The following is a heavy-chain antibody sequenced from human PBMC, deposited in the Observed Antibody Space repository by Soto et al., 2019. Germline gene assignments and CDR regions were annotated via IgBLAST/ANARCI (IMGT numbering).Heavy chain of an antibody. V-gene: IGHV3-74*01. CDR2: ISTDGSFT. CDR1: GFVFSSHW. Sequence: EVQLVESGGGLVQPGGSLRLSCAASGFVFSSHWIHWVRQAPGQGPVGVSRISTDGSFTSYADFVKGRFTISRDNAKNTLYLQMKSMRAEDTAVYHCARPRSMSSSGFDIWGQGTMVTVSS. CDR3: ARPRSMSSSGFDI. D-gene: IGHD6-6*01. J-gene: IGHJ3*02.